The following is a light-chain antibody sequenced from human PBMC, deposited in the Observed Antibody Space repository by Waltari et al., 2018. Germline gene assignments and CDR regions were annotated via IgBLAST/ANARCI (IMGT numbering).Light chain of an antibody. CDR3: SSYTTSSLYV. Sequence: QSALTQPASLSVSPGQSITISCTGTSSDVVYYNYVSWYQHYPGKAPKLIIYDVTNRPSGVSSRFSGSKSGNTASLTISGLQAEDETDYYCSSYTTSSLYVFGSGTKVTVL. CDR1: SSDVVYYNY. V-gene: IGLV2-14*03. J-gene: IGLJ1*01. CDR2: DVT.